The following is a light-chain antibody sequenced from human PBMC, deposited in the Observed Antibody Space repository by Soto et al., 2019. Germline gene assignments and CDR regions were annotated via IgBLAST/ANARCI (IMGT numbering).Light chain of an antibody. V-gene: IGKV1-17*01. Sequence: DIQMTQSPSSLSASVGDRVTITCRASQGIGNDLGWYQQKPGKAPKRLIYAASSLQSGVPSRFSGSGSGTEFTLTISSLQHEDFATYYCLQHNSYPRTFGQGTKVEIK. J-gene: IGKJ1*01. CDR1: QGIGND. CDR3: LQHNSYPRT. CDR2: AAS.